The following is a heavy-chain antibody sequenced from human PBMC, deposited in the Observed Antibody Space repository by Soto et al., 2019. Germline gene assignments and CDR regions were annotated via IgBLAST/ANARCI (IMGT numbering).Heavy chain of an antibody. J-gene: IGHJ4*02. CDR2: ISYDGGNK. D-gene: IGHD2-21*02. Sequence: PGGSLRLSCAASGFTFTSYEMHWVRQAPGRGLEWVAIISYDGGNKYYADSVKGRFTMSRDNLRNTLGLQMDSLRVGDTAVYYCTTWLTAHFDYWGRGTQVTVSS. CDR3: TTWLTAHFDY. CDR1: GFTFTSYE. V-gene: IGHV3-30-3*01.